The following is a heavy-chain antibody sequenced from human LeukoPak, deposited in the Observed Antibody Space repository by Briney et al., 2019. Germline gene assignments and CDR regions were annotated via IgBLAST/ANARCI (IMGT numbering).Heavy chain of an antibody. CDR2: IYHSGST. CDR1: GYSISSGYY. Sequence: SETLSLTCTVSGYSISSGYYWGWIRQPPGKGLEWIGSIYHSGSTYYNPSLKSRVTISVDTSKNQFSLKLNSVTAADTAVFYCAREPITSGGNDAFDIWGQGTMVTVSS. J-gene: IGHJ3*02. CDR3: AREPITSGGNDAFDI. D-gene: IGHD3-16*01. V-gene: IGHV4-38-2*02.